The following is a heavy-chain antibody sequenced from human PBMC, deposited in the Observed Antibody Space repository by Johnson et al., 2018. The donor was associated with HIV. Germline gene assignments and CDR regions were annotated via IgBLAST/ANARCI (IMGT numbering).Heavy chain of an antibody. CDR3: ARLERLGGLSRVLDM. Sequence: QVQLVESGGGVVQPGRSLRLSCAASGFTFSDYYMSWIRQAPGQGLEWVSYISYSASSMFYADSLQGRFTISRDNAKNSLYLQMNYLRVEDTAVYYCARLERLGGLSRVLDMWGQGTMVTVSS. CDR1: GFTFSDYY. CDR2: ISYSASSM. V-gene: IGHV3-11*04. J-gene: IGHJ3*02. D-gene: IGHD6-19*01.